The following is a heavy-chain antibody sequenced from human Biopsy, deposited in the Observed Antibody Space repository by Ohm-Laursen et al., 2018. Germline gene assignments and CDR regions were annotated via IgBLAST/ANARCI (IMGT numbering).Heavy chain of an antibody. CDR1: GYTFTTYY. CDR3: AVPYYCNYGLDV. Sequence: ASVKVSCKASGYTFTTYYMHWVRQAPGRGLEWVGIINPSGGSTTYAQKFQGRVTMTRDTSTSTVYMELSSLRSEDTAVYYCAVPYYCNYGLDVWGRGTTVTVSS. J-gene: IGHJ6*02. V-gene: IGHV1-46*01. CDR2: INPSGGST. D-gene: IGHD3-10*01.